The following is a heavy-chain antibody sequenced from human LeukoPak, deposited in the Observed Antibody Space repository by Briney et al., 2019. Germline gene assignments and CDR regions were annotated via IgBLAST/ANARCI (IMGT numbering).Heavy chain of an antibody. CDR2: INIDGSST. V-gene: IGHV3-74*01. CDR1: GFTFSSYW. CDR3: ARDPRYCSGGSCYGFDP. D-gene: IGHD2-15*01. Sequence: GGSLRLSCAASGFTFSSYWMHWVRQPPGKGLGWVSLINIDGSSTSYADSVKGRFTISRDNAKNTLYLQMNSLRAEDTAVYYCARDPRYCSGGSCYGFDPWGQGTLVTVSS. J-gene: IGHJ5*02.